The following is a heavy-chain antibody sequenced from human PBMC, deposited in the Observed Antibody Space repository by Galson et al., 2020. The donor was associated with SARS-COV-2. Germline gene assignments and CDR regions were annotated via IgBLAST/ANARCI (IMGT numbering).Heavy chain of an antibody. CDR3: ARHGPPGAYYYYGIDV. V-gene: IGHV4-59*08. CDR1: GGPIASYY. CDR2: ISHSGRT. Sequence: SETLSLTCTVSGGPIASYYWSWIRQPPGKGLEWIGYISHSGRTNYSPSLKSRLTISLDTSKNQFSLRLSSVTAPDTAVYYCARHGPPGAYYYYGIDVWGHGTTVTVSS. J-gene: IGHJ6*02. D-gene: IGHD3-10*01.